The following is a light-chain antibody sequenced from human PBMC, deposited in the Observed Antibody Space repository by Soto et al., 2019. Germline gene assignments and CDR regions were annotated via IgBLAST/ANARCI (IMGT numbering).Light chain of an antibody. J-gene: IGKJ4*01. Sequence: EIVLTQSPGTLSLSPGERATLSCRASQFVSSSYLAWYQQKPGQAPRLLIHDASSRPTGIPDRFSGSGSGTDFTLTITGLEPEDVAVYYCQQYGTSPRVTFGGGTKVEIQ. V-gene: IGKV3-20*01. CDR3: QQYGTSPRVT. CDR1: QFVSSSY. CDR2: DAS.